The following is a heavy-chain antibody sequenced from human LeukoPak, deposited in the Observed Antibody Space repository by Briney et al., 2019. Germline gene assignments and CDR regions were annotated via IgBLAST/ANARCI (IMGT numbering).Heavy chain of an antibody. J-gene: IGHJ4*02. CDR1: GGSISSSSYY. V-gene: IGHV4-39*01. CDR2: IYYSGST. Sequence: PSETLSLTCTVSGGSISSSSYYWGWIRQPPGKGLEWIGSIYYSGSTYYNPSLKSRVTISVDTSKNQFSLKLSSVTAADTAEYYCELGGKAAFDYWGQGTLVTVSS. D-gene: IGHD3-16*01. CDR3: ELGGKAAFDY.